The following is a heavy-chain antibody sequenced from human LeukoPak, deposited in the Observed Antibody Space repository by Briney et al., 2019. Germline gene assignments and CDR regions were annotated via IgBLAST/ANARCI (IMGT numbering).Heavy chain of an antibody. V-gene: IGHV3-23*01. Sequence: GGSLRLSCAASGFTFSSYSMNWVRQAPGKGLEWVSAISGSGGSTYYADSVKGRFTISRDNSKNTLYLQMNSLRAEDTAVYYCAKELGYCSGGSRYSSNYFDYWGQGTLVTVSS. CDR3: AKELGYCSGGSRYSSNYFDY. CDR2: ISGSGGST. D-gene: IGHD2-15*01. J-gene: IGHJ4*02. CDR1: GFTFSSYS.